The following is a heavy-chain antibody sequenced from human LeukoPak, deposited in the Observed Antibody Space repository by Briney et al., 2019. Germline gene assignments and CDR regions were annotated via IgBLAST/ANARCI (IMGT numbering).Heavy chain of an antibody. CDR2: VSGSGVST. J-gene: IGHJ3*02. Sequence: PGGSLRLSCVVSGFTFRSYAMSWVRQAPGKGLEWVSAVSGSGVSTFYADSVKGRFTISRDNSKKTLYLQMNSLRAEDTAVYYCAKDADSYGLSGDAFDIWGQGTMVTVSS. V-gene: IGHV3-23*01. D-gene: IGHD5-18*01. CDR3: AKDADSYGLSGDAFDI. CDR1: GFTFRSYA.